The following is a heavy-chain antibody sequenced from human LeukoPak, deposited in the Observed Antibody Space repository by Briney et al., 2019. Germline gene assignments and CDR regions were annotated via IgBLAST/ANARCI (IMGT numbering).Heavy chain of an antibody. D-gene: IGHD5-12*01. CDR1: GFTFSDYY. V-gene: IGHV3-30*03. CDR3: ARAPDLSGYDFDY. J-gene: IGHJ4*02. CDR2: ISYDGSNK. Sequence: GGSLRHSCAASGFTFSDYYMSWIRQAPGKGLEWVAVISYDGSNKYYADSVKGRFTISRDNSKNTLYLQMNSLRAEDTAVYYCARAPDLSGYDFDYWGQGTLVTVSS.